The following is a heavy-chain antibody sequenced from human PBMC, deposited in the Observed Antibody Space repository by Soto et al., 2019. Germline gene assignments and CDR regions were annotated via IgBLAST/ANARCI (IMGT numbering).Heavy chain of an antibody. CDR2: IWYDGSNK. J-gene: IGHJ6*02. V-gene: IGHV3-33*01. Sequence: QVQLVESGGGVVQPGRSLRLSCAASGFTFSSYGMHWVRQAPGKGLEWVAVIWYDGSNKYYADSGKGRFTISRDNSKNTLYLQMNSLRAEDTAVYYCARDIVEQQLVSYYYGMDVWGQGTTVTVSS. CDR3: ARDIVEQQLVSYYYGMDV. D-gene: IGHD6-13*01. CDR1: GFTFSSYG.